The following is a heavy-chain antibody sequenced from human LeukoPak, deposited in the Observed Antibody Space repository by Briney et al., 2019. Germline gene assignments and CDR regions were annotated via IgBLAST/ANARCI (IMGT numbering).Heavy chain of an antibody. V-gene: IGHV4-59*01. CDR3: VSSIRNNRKFDY. CDR2: IYYSGAT. CDR1: GGSFRNYY. D-gene: IGHD1-14*01. Sequence: SETLSLTCTVSGGSFRNYYWSWSRQPPGKGLEWIAYIYYSGATDYNPSLKSRVTISVDASTNHFFLKLNSVTAADTAVYYCVSSIRNNRKFDYWGQGTLVTVSS. J-gene: IGHJ4*02.